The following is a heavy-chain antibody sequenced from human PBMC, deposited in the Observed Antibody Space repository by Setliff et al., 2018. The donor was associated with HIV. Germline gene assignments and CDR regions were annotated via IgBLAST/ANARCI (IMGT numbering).Heavy chain of an antibody. CDR1: GYTFTSYG. Sequence: ASVKVSCKASGYTFTSYGISWVRQAPGQGLEWMGWISACNGNTNYAQKLQGRVTMTTDTSTSTAYMELRSLRSYDTAVYYCARTKIFSAGFRGYLTGPINWFDPWGQGTLVTVSS. D-gene: IGHD3-10*01. J-gene: IGHJ5*02. CDR2: ISACNGNT. CDR3: ARTKIFSAGFRGYLTGPINWFDP. V-gene: IGHV1-18*01.